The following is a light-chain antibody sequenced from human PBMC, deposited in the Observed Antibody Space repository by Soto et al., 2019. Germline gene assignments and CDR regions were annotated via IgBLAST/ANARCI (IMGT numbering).Light chain of an antibody. J-gene: IGKJ1*01. CDR2: AAS. V-gene: IGKV1-6*01. CDR3: LPYSNYPWT. CDR1: QGIRND. Sequence: AIQMTQSPSSLSASVGDRVTITCRASQGIRNDLGWYQQKPGKAPKLLIYAASSLQSGVPSRFSGSGYGTDFTLTIRSLQPEDFATYYCLPYSNYPWTFGQGTKVEIK.